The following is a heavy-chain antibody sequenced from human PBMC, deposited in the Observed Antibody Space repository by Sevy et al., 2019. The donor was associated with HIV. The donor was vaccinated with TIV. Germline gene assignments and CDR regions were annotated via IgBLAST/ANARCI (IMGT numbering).Heavy chain of an antibody. V-gene: IGHV3-23*01. CDR3: AKASGGNSLLGFDS. CDR2: ITGSGDYT. Sequence: GGSLRLSCAASGFTFTNYSMTWVRQAPGKGLEWVSGITGSGDYTYYAGSVKGRFTISRDHSKNTLFLQMNSLRVEDTAVYYCAKASGGNSLLGFDSWGQGTLVTVSS. CDR1: GFTFTNYS. D-gene: IGHD2-21*02. J-gene: IGHJ4*02.